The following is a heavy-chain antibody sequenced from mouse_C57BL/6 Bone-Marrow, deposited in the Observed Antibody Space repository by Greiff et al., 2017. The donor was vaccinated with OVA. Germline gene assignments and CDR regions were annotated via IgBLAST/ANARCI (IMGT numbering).Heavy chain of an antibody. CDR2: IYPGSGNT. CDR3: ARDDGYY. Sequence: QVQLQQSGAELVRPGASVKLSCKASGYTFTDYYINWVKQRPGQGLEWIARIYPGSGNTYYNEKFKGKATLTAEKSSSTAYMQLSSLTSEDSAVYCCARDDGYYWGQGTTLTVSS. D-gene: IGHD2-3*01. J-gene: IGHJ2*01. V-gene: IGHV1-76*01. CDR1: GYTFTDYY.